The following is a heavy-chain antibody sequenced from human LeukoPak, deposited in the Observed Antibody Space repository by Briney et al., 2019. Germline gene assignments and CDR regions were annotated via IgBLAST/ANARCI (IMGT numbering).Heavy chain of an antibody. J-gene: IGHJ4*02. CDR3: ASGTDLYYFDY. CDR2: ISYDGSNK. CDR1: GFTFSSYA. Sequence: GGSLRLSCAASGFTFSSYAMHWVRQAPGKGLEWVAVISYDGSNKYYADSVKGRFTISRDNSKNTLYLQMNSLRAEDTAVYYCASGTDLYYFDYWGQGTLVTVSS. V-gene: IGHV3-30*04.